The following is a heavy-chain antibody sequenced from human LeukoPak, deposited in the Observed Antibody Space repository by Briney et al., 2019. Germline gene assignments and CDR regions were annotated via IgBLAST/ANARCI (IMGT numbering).Heavy chain of an antibody. Sequence: SETLSLTCTVSGDSISSYYWSWIRQPPGKGLEWIGYIYYSGGTDYNPFLKSRVTISVDTSKNQFSLKLRSVTAADTAVYYCARHVTISGPYDASDIWGQGTMVTVSP. J-gene: IGHJ3*02. CDR1: GDSISSYY. CDR3: ARHVTISGPYDASDI. V-gene: IGHV4-59*08. CDR2: IYYSGGT. D-gene: IGHD5-24*01.